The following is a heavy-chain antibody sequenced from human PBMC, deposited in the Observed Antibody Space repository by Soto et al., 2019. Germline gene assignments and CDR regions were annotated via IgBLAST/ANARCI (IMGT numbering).Heavy chain of an antibody. CDR3: AREEYYYGSGAFFDY. V-gene: IGHV1-18*01. CDR2: ISPNSEKT. CDR1: GYTFSNFG. D-gene: IGHD3-10*01. J-gene: IGHJ4*02. Sequence: ASVKVSCKASGYTFSNFGISWVRQAPGEGLEWMGWISPNSEKTKVAQKFQGRVTITADKSTSTAYMELSSLRSEDTAVYYCAREEYYYGSGAFFDYWGQGTLVTVSS.